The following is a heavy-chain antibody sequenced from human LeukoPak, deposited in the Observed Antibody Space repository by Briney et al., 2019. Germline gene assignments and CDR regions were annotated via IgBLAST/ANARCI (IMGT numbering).Heavy chain of an antibody. J-gene: IGHJ4*02. Sequence: PSETLSLTCTVSGGSISSGDYYWSWIRQPPGKGLEWIGYIYYSGSTYYNPSLKSRVTISVDTSKNQFSLKLSSVIAADTAVYYCARGRGSGGYSPLGYWGQGTLVTVSS. CDR1: GGSISSGDYY. CDR2: IYYSGST. D-gene: IGHD3-22*01. CDR3: ARGRGSGGYSPLGY. V-gene: IGHV4-30-4*01.